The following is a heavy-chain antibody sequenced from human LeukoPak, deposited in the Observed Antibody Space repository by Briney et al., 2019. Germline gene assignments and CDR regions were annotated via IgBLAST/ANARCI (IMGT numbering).Heavy chain of an antibody. D-gene: IGHD1-26*01. CDR1: GFTFSSYA. CDR3: AKDPLIGSQAYYYFDY. CDR2: ISGSGGST. Sequence: GGSLRLSCEASGFTFSSYAMSWVRQAPGKGLEWVSAISGSGGSTYYADSVKGRFTISRDNSKNTLYLQMNSLRAEDTAVYYCAKDPLIGSQAYYYFDYWGQGTLVTVSS. J-gene: IGHJ4*02. V-gene: IGHV3-23*01.